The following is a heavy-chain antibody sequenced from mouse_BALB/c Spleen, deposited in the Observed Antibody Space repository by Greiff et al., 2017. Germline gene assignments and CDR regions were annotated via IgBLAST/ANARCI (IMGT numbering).Heavy chain of an antibody. CDR2: ISSGGSYT. Sequence: EVKLMESGGGLVKPGGSLKLSCAASGFTFSSYAMSWVRQTPEKRLEWVATISSGGSYTYYPDSVKGRFTISRDNAKNTLYLQMSSLRSEDTAMYYCARHGTGAFDYWGQGTTLTVSS. J-gene: IGHJ2*01. D-gene: IGHD4-1*01. CDR3: ARHGTGAFDY. V-gene: IGHV5-9-3*01. CDR1: GFTFSSYA.